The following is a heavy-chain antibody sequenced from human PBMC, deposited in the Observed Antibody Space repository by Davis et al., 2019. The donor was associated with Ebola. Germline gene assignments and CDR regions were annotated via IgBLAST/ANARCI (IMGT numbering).Heavy chain of an antibody. CDR3: TRFGGYRGGYYYYYYMDV. Sequence: PGGSLRLSCTASGFTFGDYAMSWFRQAPGKGLEWVGFIRSKAYGGTTEYAASVKGRFTISRHDSKSIAYLQMNSLKTEDTAVYYCTRFGGYRGGYYYYYYMDVWGKGTTVTVSS. J-gene: IGHJ6*03. V-gene: IGHV3-49*03. D-gene: IGHD5-12*01. CDR2: IRSKAYGGTT. CDR1: GFTFGDYA.